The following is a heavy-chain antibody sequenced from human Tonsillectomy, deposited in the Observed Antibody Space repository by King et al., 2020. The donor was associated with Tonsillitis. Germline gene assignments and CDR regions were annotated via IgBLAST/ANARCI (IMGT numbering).Heavy chain of an antibody. J-gene: IGHJ5*02. D-gene: IGHD3-10*01. V-gene: IGHV3-74*01. CDR3: AKDDVLGSGSCGS. CDR1: GFTFSSHW. CDR2: IREDGRET. Sequence: EVQLVESGGGLVQPGGSLRISCAAPGFTFSSHWKHWVRQAPGKGLIWVARIREDGRETNYTDSVKGRFTISRDNTKNTMYLQMKRLRAEGTAVYYCAKDDVLGSGSCGSWGQGTLVTVSS.